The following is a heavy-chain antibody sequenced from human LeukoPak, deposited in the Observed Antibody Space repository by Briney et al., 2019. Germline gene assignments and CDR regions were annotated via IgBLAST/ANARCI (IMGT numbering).Heavy chain of an antibody. CDR2: INHSGST. J-gene: IGHJ4*02. V-gene: IGHV4-34*01. D-gene: IGHD5-18*01. CDR1: GGSFSGYY. Sequence: PSETLSLTCAVYGGSFSGYYWSWIRQPPGKGLEWIGEINHSGSTNYNPSLKSRVTISVDTSKNQFSLKLSSVTAADTAVYYCARRSGYSYGLGYWGQGTLVTVSS. CDR3: ARRSGYSYGLGY.